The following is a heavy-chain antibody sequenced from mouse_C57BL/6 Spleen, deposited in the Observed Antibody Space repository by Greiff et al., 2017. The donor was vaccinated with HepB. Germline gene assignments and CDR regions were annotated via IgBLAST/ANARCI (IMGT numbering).Heavy chain of an antibody. CDR2: IWRGGST. J-gene: IGHJ1*03. CDR1: GFSLTSYG. CDR3: AKNYYGSSSHWDFDV. V-gene: IGHV2-5*01. Sequence: VQLQQSGPGLVQPSQSLSITCTVSGFSLTSYGVHWVRQSPGKGLEWLGVIWRGGSTDYNAAFMSRLSITKDNSKSQVFFKMNSLQADDTAIYYCAKNYYGSSSHWDFDVWGTGTTVTVSS. D-gene: IGHD1-1*01.